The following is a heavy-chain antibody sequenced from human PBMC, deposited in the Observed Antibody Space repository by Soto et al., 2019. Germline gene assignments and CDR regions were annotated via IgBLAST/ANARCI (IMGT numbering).Heavy chain of an antibody. CDR3: ARDELSYSYGTDYYYYYGMDV. CDR2: IYYSGST. CDR1: GGSISSGDYY. Sequence: SETLSLTCTVSGGSISSGDYYWSWIRQPPGKGLEWIGYIYYSGSTYYNTSLKSRVTISVDTSKNQFSLKLSSVTAADKAVYYCARDELSYSYGTDYYYYYGMDVWGQGTTVTVSS. D-gene: IGHD5-18*01. J-gene: IGHJ6*02. V-gene: IGHV4-30-4*01.